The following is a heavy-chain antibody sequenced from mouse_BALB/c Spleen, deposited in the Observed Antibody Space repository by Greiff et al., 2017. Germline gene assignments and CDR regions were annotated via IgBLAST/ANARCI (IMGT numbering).Heavy chain of an antibody. CDR2: INPYNGDT. Sequence: EVQLQQSGPELVKPGASVKISCKASGYSFTGYFMNWVMQSHGKSLEWIGRINPYNGDTFYNQKFKGKATLTVDKSSSTAHMELRSLASEDSAVYYCARWGFYGNYYYAMDYWGQGTSVTVSA. CDR1: GYSFTGYF. J-gene: IGHJ4*01. CDR3: ARWGFYGNYYYAMDY. V-gene: IGHV1-20*02. D-gene: IGHD2-1*01.